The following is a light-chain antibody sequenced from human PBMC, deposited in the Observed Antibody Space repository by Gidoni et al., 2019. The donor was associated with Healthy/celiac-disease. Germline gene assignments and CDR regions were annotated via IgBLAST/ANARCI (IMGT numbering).Light chain of an antibody. Sequence: DIQLTHSPSSLSASVGDRVTITCRSSQSISSYLNWYQQKPGKAPKLLIYAASSLQSRVPSRFSGSGSGKDITLTISSQQPEDFATYYCQQSYSTPRTFGQGTKVEIK. V-gene: IGKV1-39*01. CDR1: QSISSY. J-gene: IGKJ1*01. CDR3: QQSYSTPRT. CDR2: AAS.